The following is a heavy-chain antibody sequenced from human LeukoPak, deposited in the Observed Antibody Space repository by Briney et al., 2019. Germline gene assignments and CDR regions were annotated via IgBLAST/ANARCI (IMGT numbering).Heavy chain of an antibody. V-gene: IGHV4-38-2*02. CDR3: ARSDYHSGSNPFDY. D-gene: IGHD1-26*01. CDR2: IYQSGST. Sequence: SGTLSLTCTVSGYSISSGYYWGWIRQPPGKGLEWIGSIYQSGSTYYNPSLKSRVTISLDTSKNQFSLRLNSVTAADTAVYYCARSDYHSGSNPFDYWGQGTLVTVSS. J-gene: IGHJ4*02. CDR1: GYSISSGYY.